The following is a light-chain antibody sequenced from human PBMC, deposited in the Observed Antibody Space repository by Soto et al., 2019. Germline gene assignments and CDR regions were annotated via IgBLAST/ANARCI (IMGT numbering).Light chain of an antibody. CDR3: SSYSSSTTHVV. CDR2: DVT. J-gene: IGLJ2*01. V-gene: IGLV2-14*03. Sequence: QSALTQPASVSGSPGRSVTLSCTGTSSDVGDFNYVSWYQHLPRRAPKLIIYDVTNRPPGISYRFSASKSGRTASLTISGLQAEDEAYYYCSSYSSSTTHVVFGGGTKLTVL. CDR1: SSDVGDFNY.